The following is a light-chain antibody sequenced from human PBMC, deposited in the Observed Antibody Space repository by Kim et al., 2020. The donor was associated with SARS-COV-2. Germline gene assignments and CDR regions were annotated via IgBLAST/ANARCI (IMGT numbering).Light chain of an antibody. CDR3: QAWDSSTVV. V-gene: IGLV3-1*01. CDR2: QDS. J-gene: IGLJ2*01. CDR1: KLGDKY. Sequence: GSPGQTPSITCSGDKLGDKYACWYQQKPGQSPVLVIYQDSKRPSGIPERFSGSNSGNTATLTISGTQAMDEADYCCQAWDSSTVVFGGGTQLTVL.